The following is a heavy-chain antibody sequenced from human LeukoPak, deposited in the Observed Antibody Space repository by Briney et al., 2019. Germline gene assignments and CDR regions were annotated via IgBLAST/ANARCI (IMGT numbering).Heavy chain of an antibody. D-gene: IGHD2-2*01. CDR1: GDSVSSNSVA. Sequence: SQTLSLTCAISGDSVSSNSVAWNWIRQSPSRGLEWLGRTYYRSQWYNDYALSVRSRITINPDTSKNLFSLQLNSVTPEDTAAYYCARDRYCSTVSCSFDYWGQGTLVTVSS. CDR3: ARDRYCSTVSCSFDY. V-gene: IGHV6-1*01. J-gene: IGHJ4*02. CDR2: TYYRSQWYN.